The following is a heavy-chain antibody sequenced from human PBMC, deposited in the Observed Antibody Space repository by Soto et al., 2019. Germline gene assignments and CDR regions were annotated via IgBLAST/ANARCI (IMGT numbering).Heavy chain of an antibody. Sequence: GGSLRLCCSASGFTFSSYSMNWVRQAPGRGLEWVSSISSSSAYIYYADSVKGRFTISRDNAKNSLYLQMNSLRAEDTAVYYCASGAAFSSLFNWGQGTLVTVSS. CDR2: ISSSSAYI. D-gene: IGHD6-13*01. CDR1: GFTFSSYS. CDR3: ASGAAFSSLFN. J-gene: IGHJ4*02. V-gene: IGHV3-21*06.